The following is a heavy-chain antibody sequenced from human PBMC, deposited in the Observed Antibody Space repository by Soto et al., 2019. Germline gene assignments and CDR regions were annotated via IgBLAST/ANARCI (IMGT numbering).Heavy chain of an antibody. D-gene: IGHD5-12*01. J-gene: IGHJ4*02. CDR3: ATTVGRYGYNYPFVLAFDF. Sequence: QVQLVQSGAEVKKPGSSVKVSCKASGGTFSSYAISWVRQAPGQGLAWMGGIIPIFGTANYAQKFQGGVTIPADESQSTAYMELSSLRSEDTAVYYCATTVGRYGYNYPFVLAFDFWGQGTLVTVSS. V-gene: IGHV1-69*12. CDR2: IIPIFGTA. CDR1: GGTFSSYA.